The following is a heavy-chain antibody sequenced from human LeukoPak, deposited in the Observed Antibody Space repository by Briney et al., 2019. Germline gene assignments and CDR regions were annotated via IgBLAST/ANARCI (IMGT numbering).Heavy chain of an antibody. Sequence: GGSLRLSCAASGFTFSSYEMNWVRQAPGKGLEWVSYISSSGSTIYYADSVKGRFTISRDNAKNSLYLQMNSLRAEDTAVYYCARDRVYCSSTSCQYYFDYWGQGTLVTVSS. D-gene: IGHD2-2*01. CDR1: GFTFSSYE. J-gene: IGHJ4*02. V-gene: IGHV3-48*03. CDR3: ARDRVYCSSTSCQYYFDY. CDR2: ISSSGSTI.